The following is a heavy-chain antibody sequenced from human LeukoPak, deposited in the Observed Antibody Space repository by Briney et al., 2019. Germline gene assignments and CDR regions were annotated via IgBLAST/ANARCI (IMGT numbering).Heavy chain of an antibody. D-gene: IGHD3-22*01. J-gene: IGHJ3*02. CDR1: GGSISGYY. V-gene: IGHV4-4*07. CDR2: IYTSGST. Sequence: PSETLSLTCTVSGGSISGYYWSWIRQPAGKGLEWIGRIYTSGSTNYNPSLKSRVTMSVDTSKNQFSLKLSSVTAADTAVYYCARSLYYDSSGLTSFDIWGQGTMVTVSS. CDR3: ARSLYYDSSGLTSFDI.